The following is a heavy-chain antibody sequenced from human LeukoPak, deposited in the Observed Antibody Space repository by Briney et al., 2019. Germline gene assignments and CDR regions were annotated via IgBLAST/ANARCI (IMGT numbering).Heavy chain of an antibody. D-gene: IGHD5-18*01. CDR1: GGSISSSSYY. CDR2: IYYSGST. V-gene: IGHV4-39*07. J-gene: IGHJ5*02. CDR3: ARDLSGYSYGYGGFDP. Sequence: PSETLSLTCTVSGGSISSSSYYWGWIRQPPGKGLEWIGSIYYSGSTYYNPSLKSRVTISVDRSKNQFSLKLSSVTAADTAVYYCARDLSGYSYGYGGFDPWGQGTLVTVSS.